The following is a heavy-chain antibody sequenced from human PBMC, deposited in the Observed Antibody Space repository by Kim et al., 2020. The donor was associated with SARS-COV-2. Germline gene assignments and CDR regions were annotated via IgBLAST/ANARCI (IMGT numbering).Heavy chain of an antibody. CDR3: ARVLVVAATVNWFDP. V-gene: IGHV5-51*01. CDR2: IYPGDSDT. CDR1: GYSFTSYW. Sequence: GESLKISCKGSGYSFTSYWIGWVRQMPGKGLEWMGSIYPGDSDTRYSPSFQGQVTISADKSISTAYLQWSSLKASDTAMYYCARVLVVAATVNWFDPWGQGTLVTVSS. J-gene: IGHJ5*02. D-gene: IGHD2-15*01.